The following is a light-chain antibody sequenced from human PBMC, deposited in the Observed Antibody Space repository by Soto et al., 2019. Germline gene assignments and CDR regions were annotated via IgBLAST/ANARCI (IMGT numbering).Light chain of an antibody. Sequence: DIQMTQSPSSLSASVGDRVTITCRASQGISNYLAWYQLKPGKVPKLLIYAASTLQSGVPSRFSGSGSGTDFTLTISSLQPEDVATYYCHKYNSAPRTFGQGTKVEIK. V-gene: IGKV1-27*01. CDR2: AAS. CDR1: QGISNY. J-gene: IGKJ1*01. CDR3: HKYNSAPRT.